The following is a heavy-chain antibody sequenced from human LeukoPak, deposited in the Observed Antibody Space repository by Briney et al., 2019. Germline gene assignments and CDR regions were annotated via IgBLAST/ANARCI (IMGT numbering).Heavy chain of an antibody. J-gene: IGHJ6*03. CDR1: GGTFSSYA. CDR3: ARVPSGYGIGRGYYYMDV. Sequence: SVKVSCKASGGTFSSYAISWARQAPGQGLEWMGGIIPIFGTANYAQKFQGRVTITADESTSTAYMELSSLRSEDTAVYYCARVPSGYGIGRGYYYMDVWGKGTTVTVSS. CDR2: IIPIFGTA. D-gene: IGHD5-18*01. V-gene: IGHV1-69*13.